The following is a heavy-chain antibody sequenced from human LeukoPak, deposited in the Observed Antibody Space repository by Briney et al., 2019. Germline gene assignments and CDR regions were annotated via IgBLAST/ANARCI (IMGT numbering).Heavy chain of an antibody. CDR1: GYTFTSYD. CDR2: MNPNSGNT. CDR3: ARGRQLWSLTSEYFQH. J-gene: IGHJ1*01. Sequence: ASVKVSCKASGYTFTSYDINWVRQATGQGLEWMGWMNPNSGNTGYAQKFQDRVTMTRNTSISTAYMELSSLRSEDTAVYYCARGRQLWSLTSEYFQHWGQGTLVTVSS. V-gene: IGHV1-8*01. D-gene: IGHD5-18*01.